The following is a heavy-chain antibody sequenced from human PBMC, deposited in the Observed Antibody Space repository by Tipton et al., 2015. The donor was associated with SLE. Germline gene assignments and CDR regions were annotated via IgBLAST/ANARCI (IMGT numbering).Heavy chain of an antibody. V-gene: IGHV3-53*01. CDR1: GFTVSSNY. J-gene: IGHJ6*03. CDR3: AGSTSCYRCYYYYYYMDV. D-gene: IGHD2-2*01. Sequence: SLRLSCAASGFTVSSNYMSWVRQAPGKGLEGVSVLYSGGSTYYADSVKGRFTISRDNSKNTLYLQMNSLRAEDTAVYYCAGSTSCYRCYYYYYYMDVWGKGTTVTVSS. CDR2: LYSGGST.